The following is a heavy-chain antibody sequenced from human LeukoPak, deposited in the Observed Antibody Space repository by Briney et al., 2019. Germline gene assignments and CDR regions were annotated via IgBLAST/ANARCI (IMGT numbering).Heavy chain of an antibody. J-gene: IGHJ4*02. Sequence: GGSLRLSCAASGFTFSSYDMHWVRQAPGKGLEWVGRIRSKSNDYATAYAESVKGRFIISRDDSKSTAYLQMNSLKTEDTAVYYCTRLGYSSGNDYWGQGTLVTVSS. V-gene: IGHV3-73*01. D-gene: IGHD6-19*01. CDR2: IRSKSNDYAT. CDR1: GFTFSSYD. CDR3: TRLGYSSGNDY.